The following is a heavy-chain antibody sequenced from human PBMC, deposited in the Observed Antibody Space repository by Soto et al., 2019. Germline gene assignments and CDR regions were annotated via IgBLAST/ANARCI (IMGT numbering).Heavy chain of an antibody. D-gene: IGHD2-21*02. Sequence: QVQLVESGGGVVQPGKSLRLSCAASGFTFSSFGMHWVRQAPGKGLEWVALISSDGSNKYYADSVKGRFTISRDNSKNTLFLRMNGLRPEDTAVYYCAKPFRVTRFDYWGQGTLVTVS. CDR1: GFTFSSFG. CDR3: AKPFRVTRFDY. J-gene: IGHJ4*02. CDR2: ISSDGSNK. V-gene: IGHV3-30*18.